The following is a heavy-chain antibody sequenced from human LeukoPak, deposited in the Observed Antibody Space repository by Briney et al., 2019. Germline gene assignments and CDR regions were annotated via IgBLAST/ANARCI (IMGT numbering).Heavy chain of an antibody. CDR3: ARDLASSGWYYFDY. V-gene: IGHV4-61*02. D-gene: IGHD6-19*01. Sequence: SETLSLTSPVSGGSISSGSYYWSWIRQPAGKGLEWIGRIYTSGSTNYNPSCKSPVTISVDTSKNQFSLKLSSVTAADTAVYYCARDLASSGWYYFDYWGQGTLVTVSS. CDR2: IYTSGST. J-gene: IGHJ4*02. CDR1: GGSISSGSYY.